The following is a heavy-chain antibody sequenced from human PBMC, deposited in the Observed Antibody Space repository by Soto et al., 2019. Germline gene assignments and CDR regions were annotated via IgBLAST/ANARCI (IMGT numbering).Heavy chain of an antibody. J-gene: IGHJ4*02. Sequence: SETLSLTCAVYGGSFSGYYWSWIRQPPGKGLEWIGEINHSGSTNYNPSLKSRFTISVDTSKNQFSLKLSSVTAADTAVYYCARGTYSSSSRDFDYWGQGTLVTVSS. CDR1: GGSFSGYY. V-gene: IGHV4-34*01. CDR2: INHSGST. D-gene: IGHD6-6*01. CDR3: ARGTYSSSSRDFDY.